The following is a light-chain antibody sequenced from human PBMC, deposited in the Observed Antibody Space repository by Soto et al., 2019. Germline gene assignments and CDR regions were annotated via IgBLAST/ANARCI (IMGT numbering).Light chain of an antibody. V-gene: IGLV1-40*01. CDR2: ENN. Sequence: QSVLTQPPSGSESPGQRVTISCTGSSSNIGAGYEAHWYEQGPGTAPKHLIYENNNRPSGVPDRFSGSKSGTSASLAITGLQAEDEAESSCQSYDSSLSGYVFGTGTKVTVL. CDR1: SSNIGAGYE. CDR3: QSYDSSLSGYV. J-gene: IGLJ1*01.